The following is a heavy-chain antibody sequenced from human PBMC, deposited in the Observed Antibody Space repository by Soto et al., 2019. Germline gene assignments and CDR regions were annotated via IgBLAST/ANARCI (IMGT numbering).Heavy chain of an antibody. CDR2: IKGDGTNT. Sequence: GGSLRLSCAASGFTFSSYWMHWVRQVPGKGLVWVSRIKGDGTNTGYADSVKGRFTISRDNVKNTLYLQMNSLRAEDTAVYYCAKGYAAAALYYFDYWGQGTLVTVSS. V-gene: IGHV3-74*01. J-gene: IGHJ4*02. CDR3: AKGYAAAALYYFDY. D-gene: IGHD6-13*01. CDR1: GFTFSSYW.